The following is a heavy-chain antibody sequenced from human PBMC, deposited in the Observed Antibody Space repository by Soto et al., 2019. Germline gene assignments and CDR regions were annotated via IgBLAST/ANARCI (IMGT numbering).Heavy chain of an antibody. CDR1: GGSISSGCYY. Sequence: SETLSLTCTVSGGSISSGCYYWSWIRQHPGKGLEWIGYIYYSGSTYYNPSLKSRVSISVDTSKNQFSLKLSSVTAADTAVYYCARWSLRANWFDPWGQGTLVTVSS. CDR3: ARWSLRANWFDP. CDR2: IYYSGST. V-gene: IGHV4-31*03. J-gene: IGHJ5*02. D-gene: IGHD3-3*01.